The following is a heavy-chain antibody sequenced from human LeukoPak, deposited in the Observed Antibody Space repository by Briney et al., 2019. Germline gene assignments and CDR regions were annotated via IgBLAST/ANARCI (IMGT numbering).Heavy chain of an antibody. CDR3: AKDNTYDWDYIDH. CDR2: ISYDGSSE. D-gene: IGHD3-16*01. V-gene: IGHV3-30*18. Sequence: PGGSLRLSCAVSGITFSNYAMSWVRQAPGKGLEWVATISYDGSSEYYADSTKGRFTISRDNSKTTLYLQMNSLRVADTAVYYCAKDNTYDWDYIDHWGRGILVTVSS. J-gene: IGHJ4*02. CDR1: GITFSNYA.